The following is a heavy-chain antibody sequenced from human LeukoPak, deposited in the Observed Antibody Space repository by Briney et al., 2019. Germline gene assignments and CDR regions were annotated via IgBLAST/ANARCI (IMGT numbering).Heavy chain of an antibody. D-gene: IGHD3-10*01. CDR2: ISYDGSNK. V-gene: IGHV3-30*03. Sequence: GGSLRLSCAASGFTFSTYGMHWVRQAPGKGLEWVAVISYDGSNKYYADSVKGRFTISRDNSKNTLYLQMNSLRVEDTAVYFCASGTYYYSSLDYWGQGTLVAVSS. CDR3: ASGTYYYSSLDY. CDR1: GFTFSTYG. J-gene: IGHJ4*02.